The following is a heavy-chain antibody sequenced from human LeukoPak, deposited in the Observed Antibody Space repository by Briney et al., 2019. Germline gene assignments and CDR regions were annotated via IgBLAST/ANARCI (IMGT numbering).Heavy chain of an antibody. CDR3: VRAIGSNTL. D-gene: IGHD4-23*01. CDR2: IRYDGRNK. Sequence: GGSLRLSCAASGFTFSDYSMHWVREAPGKGLECVSFIRYDGRNKFYPDSVMGRFPLSRDNPNNSLYLQMNILRAEDTAVYFCVRAIGSNTLWGQGTLVTVSS. J-gene: IGHJ4*02. CDR1: GFTFSDYS. V-gene: IGHV3-30*02.